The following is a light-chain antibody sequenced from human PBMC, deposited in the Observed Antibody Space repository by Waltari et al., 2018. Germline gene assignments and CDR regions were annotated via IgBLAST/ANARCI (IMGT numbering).Light chain of an antibody. CDR1: SGSVSFTHY. CDR2: STN. CDR3: VLYMSRDIL. J-gene: IGLJ3*02. V-gene: IGLV8-61*01. Sequence: QTVVTQEPSFSVSPGGTVTLTCGLTSGSVSFTHYPSSYQQTPGPPPRTLIYSTNTRSSGVPDRFSGSILGDKAALTITVAQADDEAAYYCVLYMSRDILFGGGTKLTVL.